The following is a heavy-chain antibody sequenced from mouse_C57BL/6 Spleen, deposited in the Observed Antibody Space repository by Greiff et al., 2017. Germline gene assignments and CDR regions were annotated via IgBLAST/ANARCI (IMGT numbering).Heavy chain of an antibody. CDR2: INPSSGYT. CDR3: ARGLTGRDY. CDR1: GYTFTSYT. V-gene: IGHV1-4*01. Sequence: LVESGAELARPGASVKMSCKASGYTFTSYTMHWVKQRPGQGLEWIGYINPSSGYTKYNQKFKDKATLTADKSSSTAYMQLSSLTSEDSAVYYCARGLTGRDYWGQGTTLTVSS. D-gene: IGHD4-1*01. J-gene: IGHJ2*01.